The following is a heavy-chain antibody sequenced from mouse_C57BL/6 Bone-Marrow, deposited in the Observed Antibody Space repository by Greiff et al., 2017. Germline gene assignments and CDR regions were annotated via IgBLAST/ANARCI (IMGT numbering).Heavy chain of an antibody. CDR2: ISNLAYSI. Sequence: VESGGGLVQPGGSLKLSCAASGFTFSDYGMAWVRQAPRKGPEWVAFISNLAYSIYYADTVTGRFTISRENAKNTLYLEMSSLRSEDTAMYYCARSFAYWGQGTLVTVSA. J-gene: IGHJ3*01. CDR1: GFTFSDYG. CDR3: ARSFAY. V-gene: IGHV5-15*01.